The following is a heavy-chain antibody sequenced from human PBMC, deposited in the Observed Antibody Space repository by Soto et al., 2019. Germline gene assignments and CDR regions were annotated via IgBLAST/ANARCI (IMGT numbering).Heavy chain of an antibody. CDR1: GFSLSNAGLG. V-gene: IGHV2-26*04. D-gene: IGHD6-13*01. J-gene: IGHJ5*02. Sequence: QVTVKESGPLLVKATETLTLTCTVSGFSLSNAGLGVSWIRQPPGKALEWLAHIFSNDEKSYSTSLKSRLTISKDTSKSQVVLTMTNMDPVDTATYYCASTYSTSWYWFDPWGQGTLVTVSS. CDR3: ASTYSTSWYWFDP. CDR2: IFSNDEK.